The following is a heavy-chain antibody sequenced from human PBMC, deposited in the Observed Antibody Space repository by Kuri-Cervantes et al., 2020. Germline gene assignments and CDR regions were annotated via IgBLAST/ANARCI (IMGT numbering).Heavy chain of an antibody. V-gene: IGHV3-30*03. J-gene: IGHJ4*02. D-gene: IGHD3-10*01. Sequence: GGSLRLSCAASGFTFSSYGMHWVRQAPGKGLDWVAVISYDGSNKYYADSVKGRFTISRDNSKNTLYLQMNSLRAEDTAVYYCARDRGDLREYDYWGQGTLVTVSS. CDR3: ARDRGDLREYDY. CDR1: GFTFSSYG. CDR2: ISYDGSNK.